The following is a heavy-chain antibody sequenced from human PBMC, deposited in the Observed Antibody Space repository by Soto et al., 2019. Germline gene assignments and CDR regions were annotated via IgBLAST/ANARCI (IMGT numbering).Heavy chain of an antibody. Sequence: QVHLQESGPGLVKPSETLSLTCAVYGDSMNGHYWSWIRQPPGKGLEWIAYVYYTGSTSYNPSHQGRLTISVDTSKNLLSLTVRSLTAADTAVYYCARVGYSSGHFDSWGQGTLVTVSS. CDR2: VYYTGST. D-gene: IGHD6-19*01. J-gene: IGHJ4*02. V-gene: IGHV4-59*11. CDR3: ARVGYSSGHFDS. CDR1: GDSMNGHY.